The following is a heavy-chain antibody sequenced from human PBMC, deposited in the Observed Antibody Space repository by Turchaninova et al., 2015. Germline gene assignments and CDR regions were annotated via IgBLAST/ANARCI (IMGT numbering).Heavy chain of an antibody. CDR1: GFSLPTARMG. D-gene: IGHD3-9*01. J-gene: IGHJ6*02. V-gene: IGHV2-26*01. CDR3: AQMREFDSYSYYGMDV. Sequence: QVTLKESGPVLVKPTETVTLTCTVSGFSLPTARMGVSWIRQPPGKALEWLAHIFSNDEKSYSTSLKSRLTISKDTPKSQVVLIMTNMDPVDTATYFCAQMREFDSYSYYGMDVWGQGTTVTVSS. CDR2: IFSNDEK.